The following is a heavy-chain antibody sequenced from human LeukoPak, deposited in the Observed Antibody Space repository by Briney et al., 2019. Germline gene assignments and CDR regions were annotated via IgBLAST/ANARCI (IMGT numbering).Heavy chain of an antibody. CDR1: GYTSTNYD. D-gene: IGHD6-13*01. Sequence: ASVKVSCKASGYTSTNYDINWVRQTSGQGLESMGWLNPNNGKRGYAQKFQGRVTITRDTSTSTAYIELSSLRSEDTAVYYCARGNIASTGLSWFDPWGQGTLVTVSS. CDR2: LNPNNGKR. J-gene: IGHJ5*02. V-gene: IGHV1-8*02. CDR3: ARGNIASTGLSWFDP.